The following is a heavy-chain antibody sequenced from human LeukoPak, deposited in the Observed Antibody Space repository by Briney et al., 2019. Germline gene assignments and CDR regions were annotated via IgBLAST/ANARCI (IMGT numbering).Heavy chain of an antibody. CDR3: AREGGYDSGRYYFDY. Sequence: GGSLRLSCAASGFTFSSYAMHWVRQAPGKGLEWVAVISYDGSNKYYADSVKGRFTISRVNSKNTLYLQMNSLRAEDTAVYYCAREGGYDSGRYYFDYWGQGTLVTVSS. CDR1: GFTFSSYA. D-gene: IGHD3-3*01. CDR2: ISYDGSNK. J-gene: IGHJ4*02. V-gene: IGHV3-30-3*01.